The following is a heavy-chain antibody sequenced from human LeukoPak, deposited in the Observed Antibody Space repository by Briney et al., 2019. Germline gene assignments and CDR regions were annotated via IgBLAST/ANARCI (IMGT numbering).Heavy chain of an antibody. D-gene: IGHD2-2*01. CDR2: ISGDGGRT. V-gene: IGHV3-43*02. CDR1: GFTFHDHA. J-gene: IGHJ6*02. Sequence: GGSLRLSCAASGFTFHDHAMHWVRQAPGKGLEWVSLISGDGGRTYYADSVKGRFTISRDNSKNTLYLQMNSLRAEDTAVYYCARDYSTTWSYGMDVRGQGTTVTVSS. CDR3: ARDYSTTWSYGMDV.